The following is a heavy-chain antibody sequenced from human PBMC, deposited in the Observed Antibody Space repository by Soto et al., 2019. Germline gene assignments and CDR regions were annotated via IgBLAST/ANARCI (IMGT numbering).Heavy chain of an antibody. CDR2: INSDGSNT. J-gene: IGHJ4*02. CDR3: VREEITIFGAVTRRFEN. D-gene: IGHD3-3*01. Sequence: QSGGSLRLSCAASGFTFSRDWMHWARQVPGKGLVWVSRINSDGSNTNYADSVEGRFAISRDNAKNTLYLQMNSLRAEDTAVYYCVREEITIFGAVTRRFENWGQGILVTVSS. CDR1: GFTFSRDW. V-gene: IGHV3-74*01.